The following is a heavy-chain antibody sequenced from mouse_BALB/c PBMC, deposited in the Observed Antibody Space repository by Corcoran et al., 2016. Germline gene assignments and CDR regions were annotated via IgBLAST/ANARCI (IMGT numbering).Heavy chain of an antibody. J-gene: IGHJ3*01. V-gene: IGHV1S34*01. CDR3: ARDNYDYGGFAY. D-gene: IGHD2-4*01. Sequence: LEKTGASVKISCKASGYSFTGYYMHWVKQSHGKSLEWIGYISCYNGATSYNQKFKGKATFTVDTSYSTAYMQFNSLTSEDSAVYYCARDNYDYGGFAYWGQGTLVTVSA. CDR1: GYSFTGYY. CDR2: ISCYNGAT.